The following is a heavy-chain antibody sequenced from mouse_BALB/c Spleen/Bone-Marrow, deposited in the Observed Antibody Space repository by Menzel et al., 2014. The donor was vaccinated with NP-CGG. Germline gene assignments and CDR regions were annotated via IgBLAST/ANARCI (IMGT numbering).Heavy chain of an antibody. V-gene: IGHV1S56*01. J-gene: IGHJ1*01. CDR2: IYPGNVDT. CDR3: AREGGRGGDFDV. Sequence: SGPELVMPGTSVTISCKASGYTFTNYYLHWVKQRPGQGLAWIGWIYPGNVDTKYNEKFKGTATLTSDESSSTAYLQLSSLTSEDSAVYFCAREGGRGGDFDVWGAGMTVNVPS. CDR1: GYTFTNYY.